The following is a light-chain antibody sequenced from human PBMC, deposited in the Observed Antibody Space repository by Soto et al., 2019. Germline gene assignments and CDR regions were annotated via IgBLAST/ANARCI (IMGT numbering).Light chain of an antibody. J-gene: IGLJ2*01. Sequence: QSVLTQPASVSGSPGQSITLSCTGTSSDVDAYNYVSWYQHHPGKAPKLIIYEVNNRPSGVSLRFSGSKSGNTASLTIAGLRAEDEADYYCSSYTISNTLVFGGGTKLTVL. CDR3: SSYTISNTLV. CDR1: SSDVDAYNY. V-gene: IGLV2-14*01. CDR2: EVN.